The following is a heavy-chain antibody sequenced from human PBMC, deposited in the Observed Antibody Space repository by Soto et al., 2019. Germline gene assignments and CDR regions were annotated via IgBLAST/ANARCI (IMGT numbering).Heavy chain of an antibody. CDR1: GGSFSGYY. V-gene: IGHV4-34*09. CDR3: ARGRDNSGYYRRHVFDH. J-gene: IGHJ4*02. CDR2: VYYSGGP. Sequence: PSETLSLTCAVYGGSFSGYYWSWIRQPPGKGLEWIGYVYYSGGPYYNPSLKSRVTISVDTSKNQFSLKLSSVTAADTAVYYCARGRDNSGYYRRHVFDHWRQGTLVTVSS. D-gene: IGHD3-22*01.